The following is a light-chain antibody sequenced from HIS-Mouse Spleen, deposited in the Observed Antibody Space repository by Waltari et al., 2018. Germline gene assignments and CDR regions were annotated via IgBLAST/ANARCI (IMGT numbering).Light chain of an antibody. CDR3: QQYGSSPWT. CDR2: GAS. J-gene: IGKJ1*01. Sequence: EIVLTQSPGTLSLSPGERAPLSCRASQSGSSSYLAWYQQKPGQAPRLLIYGASSRATGIPDRFSGSGSGTDFTLTISRLEPEDFAVYYCQQYGSSPWTFGQGTKVEIK. CDR1: QSGSSSY. V-gene: IGKV3-20*01.